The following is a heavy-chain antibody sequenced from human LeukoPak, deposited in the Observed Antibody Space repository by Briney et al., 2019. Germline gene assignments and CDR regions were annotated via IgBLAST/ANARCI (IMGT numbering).Heavy chain of an antibody. CDR3: ARAPNWNDVSFDY. CDR2: ISSSGSTI. Sequence: GGSLRLSCAASGFTFSDYYMSWIRQAPGKGLEWVSYISSSGSTIYYADSVKGRFTISRDNAKNSLYLQMNSLRAEDTAVYYWARAPNWNDVSFDYWGQGTLVTVSS. V-gene: IGHV3-11*01. CDR1: GFTFSDYY. J-gene: IGHJ4*02. D-gene: IGHD1-20*01.